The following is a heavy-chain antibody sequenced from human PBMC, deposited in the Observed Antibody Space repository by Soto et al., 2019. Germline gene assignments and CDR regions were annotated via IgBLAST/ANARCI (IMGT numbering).Heavy chain of an antibody. J-gene: IGHJ6*02. Sequence: QVQLQQWGAGLLKPSETLSLTCAVYGGSFSGYYWSWIRQPPGKGLEWIGEINHSGSTNYNPSLKSRVTISVDTSKNQFSLKLSSVTAADTAVYYCARREKLGRANRYYYYYGMDVWGQGTTVTVSS. V-gene: IGHV4-34*01. D-gene: IGHD6-6*01. CDR2: INHSGST. CDR1: GGSFSGYY. CDR3: ARREKLGRANRYYYYYGMDV.